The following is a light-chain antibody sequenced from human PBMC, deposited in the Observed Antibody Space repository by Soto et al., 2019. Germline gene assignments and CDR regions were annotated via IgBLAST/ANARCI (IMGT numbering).Light chain of an antibody. CDR3: SSYKRSSSLLSV. CDR1: SSDVGGYNY. Sequence: QSVLTQPASVSGSPGQSITISCTGTSSDVGGYNYVSWYQQHPGKAPKLVIFDVRDRPSGVSNRFSGSKSGNTASLTISGLQDEDEADYYCSSYKRSSSLLSVFGTGTKVTVL. CDR2: DVR. V-gene: IGLV2-14*01. J-gene: IGLJ1*01.